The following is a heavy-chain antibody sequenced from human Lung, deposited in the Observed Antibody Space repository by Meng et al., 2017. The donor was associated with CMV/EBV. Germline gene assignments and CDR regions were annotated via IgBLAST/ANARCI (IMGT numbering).Heavy chain of an antibody. CDR3: ARVGLVTIFGVVKGMDV. Sequence: GESLKISCAASGFTFSSYSMNWVRQAPGKGLEWVSYISSSSSTIYYADSVKGRFTISRDNAKNSLYLQMNSLRAEDTAVYYCARVGLVTIFGVVKGMDVWGQGITVTVSS. J-gene: IGHJ6*02. CDR2: ISSSSSTI. V-gene: IGHV3-48*04. D-gene: IGHD3-3*01. CDR1: GFTFSSYS.